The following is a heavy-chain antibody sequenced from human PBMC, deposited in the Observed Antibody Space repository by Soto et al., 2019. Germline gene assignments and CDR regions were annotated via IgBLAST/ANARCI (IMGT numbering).Heavy chain of an antibody. V-gene: IGHV3-23*01. CDR1: RFTFNDFD. CDR2: VTHNADRT. Sequence: WGSLRLSCAASRFTFNDFDITFFRQAPWKWLEWVASVTHNADRTYYADSVKGRFTISRDRSKNTVYLQMNSLRAEDTAVYYCAKRPDAFDVWGQGTMVTVSS. CDR3: AKRPDAFDV. D-gene: IGHD6-6*01. J-gene: IGHJ3*01.